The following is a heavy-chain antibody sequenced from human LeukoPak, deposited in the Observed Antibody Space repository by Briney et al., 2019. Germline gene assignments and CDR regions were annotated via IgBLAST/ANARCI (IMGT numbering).Heavy chain of an antibody. D-gene: IGHD6-13*01. J-gene: IGHJ5*02. CDR2: INHSGST. CDR1: GGSFSGYY. Sequence: SETLSLTCAVYGGSFSGYYWSWIRQPPGKGLELIGEINHSGSTNYNPSLKSRVTISVDTSKNQFSLKLSSVTAADTAVYYCARGKGCSSSWFSARFDPWGQGTLVTVSS. CDR3: ARGKGCSSSWFSARFDP. V-gene: IGHV4-34*01.